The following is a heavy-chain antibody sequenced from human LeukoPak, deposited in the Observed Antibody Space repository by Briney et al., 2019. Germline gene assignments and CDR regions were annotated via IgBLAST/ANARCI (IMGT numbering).Heavy chain of an antibody. J-gene: IGHJ4*02. CDR3: ARGITMIEGVNYFDY. V-gene: IGHV4-34*01. CDR2: INHSGST. CDR1: GGSFSGYY. D-gene: IGHD3-22*01. Sequence: SETLSLTCAVYGGSFSGYYWSWIRQPPGKGLEWVGEINHSGSTNYNPSLKSRVTISVDTSKNQFSLKLSSVTAADTAVYYCARGITMIEGVNYFDYWGQGTLVTVSS.